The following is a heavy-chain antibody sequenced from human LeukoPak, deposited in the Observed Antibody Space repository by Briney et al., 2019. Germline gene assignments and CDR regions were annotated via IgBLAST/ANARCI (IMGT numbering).Heavy chain of an antibody. Sequence: PGGSLRLSCAASGFTFSDFSINWVRQAPGKGLEWVSSISSSSSYIYYADSVKGRFTISRDNAKNSLYLQMNSLRAEDTAVYYCGKDLGSSARYLDRVDYWGQGTLVTVSS. CDR2: ISSSSSYI. D-gene: IGHD2-2*01. CDR1: GFTFSDFS. CDR3: GKDLGSSARYLDRVDY. V-gene: IGHV3-21*01. J-gene: IGHJ4*02.